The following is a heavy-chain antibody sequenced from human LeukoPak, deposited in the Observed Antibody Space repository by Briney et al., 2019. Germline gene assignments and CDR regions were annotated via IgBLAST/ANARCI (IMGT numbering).Heavy chain of an antibody. J-gene: IGHJ3*02. V-gene: IGHV3-7*01. CDR3: ATHYYDSSGYYFDAFDI. CDR1: GFTFSSYW. CDR2: IKKDGSEK. D-gene: IGHD3-22*01. Sequence: GGSLRLSCAASGFTFSSYWMSWVRQAPGKGLEWVANIKKDGSEKYYVDSVKGRFTISRDNAKKSLYLQMNSLRAEDTAVYYCATHYYDSSGYYFDAFDIWGQGTMVTVSS.